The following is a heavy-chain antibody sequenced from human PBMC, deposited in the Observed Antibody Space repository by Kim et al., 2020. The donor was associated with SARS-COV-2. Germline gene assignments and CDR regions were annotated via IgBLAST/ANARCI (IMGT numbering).Heavy chain of an antibody. CDR2: IRSKANSYAT. D-gene: IGHD1-1*01. J-gene: IGHJ3*02. CDR3: TRVPATTSAFWDAFD. Sequence: GGSLRLSCAASGFTFSGSAIHWVRQASGKGLAWVGRIRSKANSYATAYAASVRGRFSISRDDSKNTAYLQINNLKTEDTAVYYCTRVPATTSAFWDAFD. CDR1: GFTFSGSA. V-gene: IGHV3-73*01.